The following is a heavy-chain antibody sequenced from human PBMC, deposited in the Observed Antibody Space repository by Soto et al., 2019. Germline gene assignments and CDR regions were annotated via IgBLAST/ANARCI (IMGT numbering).Heavy chain of an antibody. CDR2: MNPNSGNT. V-gene: IGHV1-8*01. J-gene: IGHJ4*02. Sequence: QVQLVQSGAEVKKVGASVKVSCKASGYTFTSYDINWVRQATGQGLEWRGWMNPNSGNTGYAQRFQGRVTMTRDTSISTAYMELSSLRSEDTAVYYCARGHIVGASSRSGYWGQGTLVTASS. CDR1: GYTFTSYD. CDR3: ARGHIVGASSRSGY. D-gene: IGHD1-26*01.